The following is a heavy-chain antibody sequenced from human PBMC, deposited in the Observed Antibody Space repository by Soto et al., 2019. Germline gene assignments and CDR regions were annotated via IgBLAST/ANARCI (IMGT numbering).Heavy chain of an antibody. Sequence: GSGPTLVNPTQTLTLTCTFSGFSLSTTRMSVSWILQPPGKALEWLALIDWDDDKYYSTSLKTRLTISKDTSKNQVVLTMTNMDPVDTATYYCARIRKEFRDSYGFLAYFDYWGQGTLVTAPQ. CDR1: GFSLSTTRMS. D-gene: IGHD5-18*01. V-gene: IGHV2-70*01. CDR2: IDWDDDK. CDR3: ARIRKEFRDSYGFLAYFDY. J-gene: IGHJ4*02.